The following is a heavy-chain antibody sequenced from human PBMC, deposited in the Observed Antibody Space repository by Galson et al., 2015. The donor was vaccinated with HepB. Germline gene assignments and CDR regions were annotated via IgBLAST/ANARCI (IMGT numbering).Heavy chain of an antibody. J-gene: IGHJ6*02. Sequence: SVKVSCKASGYTFTSYAMHWVRQAPGQRLEWMGWINAGNGNTKYSQKFQGRVTITRDTSASTAYMELSSLRSEDTAVYYCVRDLVRGVIAPLYYYYYYGMDVWGQGTTVTVSS. CDR3: VRDLVRGVIAPLYYYYYYGMDV. CDR1: GYTFTSYA. D-gene: IGHD3-10*02. CDR2: INAGNGNT. V-gene: IGHV1-3*01.